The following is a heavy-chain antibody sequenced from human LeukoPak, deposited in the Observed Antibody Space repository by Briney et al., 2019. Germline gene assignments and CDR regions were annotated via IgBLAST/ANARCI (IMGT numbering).Heavy chain of an antibody. V-gene: IGHV3-30-3*01. J-gene: IGHJ4*02. CDR2: ISYDGSNK. D-gene: IGHD2/OR15-2a*01. CDR1: GFTFSSYA. CDR3: AKDREYTPLDY. Sequence: GGSLRLSCAASGFTFSSYAMHWVRQAPGKGLEWVAAISYDGSNKYYADSVKGRFTISRDNSKNTLYLQMNSLRAEDTAVYYCAKDREYTPLDYWGQGTLVTVSS.